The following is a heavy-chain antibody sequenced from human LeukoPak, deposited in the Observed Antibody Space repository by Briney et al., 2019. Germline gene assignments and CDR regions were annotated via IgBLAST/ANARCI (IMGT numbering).Heavy chain of an antibody. CDR2: ISGSGGST. J-gene: IGHJ3*02. CDR1: GFTFSSYA. V-gene: IGHV3-23*01. D-gene: IGHD3-22*01. Sequence: GGSLRLSCAASGFTFSSYAMSWVRQAPGKGLEWVSAISGSGGSTYYADSVKGRFTISRDNSKNTLYLQMNSLRAEDTAVYYCARDRVRREYSDSSGYRPDAFDIWGQGTMVTVSS. CDR3: ARDRVRREYSDSSGYRPDAFDI.